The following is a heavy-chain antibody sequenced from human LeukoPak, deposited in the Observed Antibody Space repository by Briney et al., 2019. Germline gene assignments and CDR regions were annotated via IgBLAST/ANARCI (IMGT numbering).Heavy chain of an antibody. CDR1: GFTFSSHW. CDR2: IKGDASEI. V-gene: IGHV3-7*01. Sequence: PGGSLRLSCAASGFTFSSHWMSWLRQAPGKGLEWVANIKGDASEICSVDSVRGRFTISRDNAKNSLYLQMNSLRAEDTAVYYCARVEGAVDYWGQGTLVTVSS. D-gene: IGHD1-26*01. J-gene: IGHJ4*02. CDR3: ARVEGAVDY.